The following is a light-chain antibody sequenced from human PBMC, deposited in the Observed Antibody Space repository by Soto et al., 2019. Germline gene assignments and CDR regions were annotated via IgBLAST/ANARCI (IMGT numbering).Light chain of an antibody. Sequence: EIVLTQSPCTLSLSPGERATLSCRASQSVTSSFLAWFQQKPGQAPRLLIYGASSRATGIPDRFIGSGSGTDFTLTISRLGPEDFAVYYCQQYSNSPITFGQGTRLEIK. CDR3: QQYSNSPIT. CDR2: GAS. J-gene: IGKJ5*01. V-gene: IGKV3-20*01. CDR1: QSVTSSF.